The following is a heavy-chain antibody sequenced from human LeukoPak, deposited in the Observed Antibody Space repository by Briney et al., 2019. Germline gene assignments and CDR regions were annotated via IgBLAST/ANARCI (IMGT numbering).Heavy chain of an antibody. D-gene: IGHD3-16*01. CDR2: IYYSGCT. V-gene: IGHV4-59*01. Sequence: SETLSLTCTVSVGSISSYYWSWIRHPPGEGLERIGYIYYSGCTNYNPSLKSRVTISVDTSKNQFSLKLSSVTAADTAVYYCARAYYDDGYYYMDVWGKGTTVTVSS. J-gene: IGHJ6*03. CDR3: ARAYYDDGYYYMDV. CDR1: VGSISSYY.